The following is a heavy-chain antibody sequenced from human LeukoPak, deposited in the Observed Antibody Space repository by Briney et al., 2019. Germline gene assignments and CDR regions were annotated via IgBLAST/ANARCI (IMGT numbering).Heavy chain of an antibody. CDR2: IIPILGIA. D-gene: IGHD6-13*01. CDR1: GGIFSSYA. J-gene: IGHJ4*02. CDR3: ARVLAGYSSSWYPGY. V-gene: IGHV1-69*04. Sequence: ASVKVSCKASGGIFSSYAISWVRQAPGQGLEWMGRIIPILGIANYAQKFQGRVTITADKSTSTAYMDLSSLRSEDTAVYYCARVLAGYSSSWYPGYWGQGTLVTVSS.